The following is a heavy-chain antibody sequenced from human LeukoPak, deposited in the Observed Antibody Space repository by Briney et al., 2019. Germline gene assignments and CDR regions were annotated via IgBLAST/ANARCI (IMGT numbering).Heavy chain of an antibody. Sequence: ASVKVSCKASGYTFTTYAMNCVRQAPGQGLEWMGWINTDAGTPTYAQGLTGRFVFSLDTSVSTAYLQISSLKAEDTAVYYCAHTPGIYDSSGYYFSHWGQGTLVTVSS. CDR1: GYTFTTYA. CDR3: AHTPGIYDSSGYYFSH. V-gene: IGHV7-4-1*02. J-gene: IGHJ4*02. D-gene: IGHD3-22*01. CDR2: INTDAGTP.